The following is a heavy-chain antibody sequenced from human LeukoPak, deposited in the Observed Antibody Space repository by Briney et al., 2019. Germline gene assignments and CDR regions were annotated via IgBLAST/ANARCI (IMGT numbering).Heavy chain of an antibody. Sequence: PSETLSLTCTVSGGSISSGSYYWSWIRQPAGKGLEWIGRIYTSGSTNYNPSLKSRVTISVDTSKNQFSLKLSSVTAADTAVYYCASDYDILTGDDAFDIWGQGTMVTVSS. CDR3: ASDYDILTGDDAFDI. CDR2: IYTSGST. D-gene: IGHD3-9*01. CDR1: GGSISSGSYY. V-gene: IGHV4-61*02. J-gene: IGHJ3*02.